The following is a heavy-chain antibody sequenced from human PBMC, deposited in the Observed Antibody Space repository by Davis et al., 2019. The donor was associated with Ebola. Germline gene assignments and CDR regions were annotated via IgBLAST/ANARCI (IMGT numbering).Heavy chain of an antibody. CDR2: ISSSGSTI. CDR3: ARDGIIPSRRYDFWSGYRFDY. Sequence: GESLKISCAASGFTFSSYAMNWVRQAPGKGLEWVSYISSSGSTIYYADSVKGRFTISRDNAKNSLYLQMNSLRAEDTAVYYCARDGIIPSRRYDFWSGYRFDYWGQGTLVTVSS. CDR1: GFTFSSYA. D-gene: IGHD3-3*01. V-gene: IGHV3-48*04. J-gene: IGHJ4*02.